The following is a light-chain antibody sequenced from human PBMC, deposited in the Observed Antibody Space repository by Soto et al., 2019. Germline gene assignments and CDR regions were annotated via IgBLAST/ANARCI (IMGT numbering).Light chain of an antibody. Sequence: QSALTQPASVSGSPGQSSTISCTGTSSDVGGYNYVSWYQQHPGKAPKLMIYEVNNRPSGVSDRFSVSKSGNTASLTISGLQGEGEDDYYFSSFTSTNTGAFGGGTKLTVL. CDR3: SSFTSTNTGA. V-gene: IGLV2-14*01. CDR2: EVN. J-gene: IGLJ3*02. CDR1: SSDVGGYNY.